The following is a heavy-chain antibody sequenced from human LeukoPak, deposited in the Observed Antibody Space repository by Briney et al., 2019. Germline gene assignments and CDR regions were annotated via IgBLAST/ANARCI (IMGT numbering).Heavy chain of an antibody. CDR1: GFTFSGSA. CDR2: IRSKANSYAT. D-gene: IGHD1-26*01. V-gene: IGHV3-73*01. J-gene: IGHJ4*02. Sequence: TGGSLRLSCAASGFTFSGSAMHWVRQASGKGLEWVGRIRSKANSYATAYAASVKGRFTISRDDSKNTAYLQMNSLKTADTAVYYCTRQWERKPFDYWGQGTLATVSS. CDR3: TRQWERKPFDY.